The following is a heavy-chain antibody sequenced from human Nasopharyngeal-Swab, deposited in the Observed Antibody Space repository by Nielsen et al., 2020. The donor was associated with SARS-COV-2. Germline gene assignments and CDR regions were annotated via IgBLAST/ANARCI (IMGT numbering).Heavy chain of an antibody. J-gene: IGHJ4*02. CDR2: ISSSGSYM. Sequence: GSLRLSCAASGFTFSDYTMNWVRQAPGQGLEWVSSISSSGSYMYYTDSVKGRFTMSRDNAKNSLYLQMNSLRAEDTAVYYCASDSRYWGQGTLVTVSS. D-gene: IGHD2-2*01. CDR3: ASDSRY. CDR1: GFTFSDYT. V-gene: IGHV3-21*01.